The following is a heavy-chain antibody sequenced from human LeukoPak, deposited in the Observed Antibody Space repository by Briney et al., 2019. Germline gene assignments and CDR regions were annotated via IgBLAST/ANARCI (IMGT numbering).Heavy chain of an antibody. V-gene: IGHV4-4*07. Sequence: PSETLSLTCTVSGGSISSYYWSWIRQPAGKGLEWIGRIYASGSTNYNPSLTSRVTMSVDTSKNQFSLKPSSVTAADTAVYYCARGGNRSGWSPYNWFDPWGQGTLVTVSS. J-gene: IGHJ5*02. CDR2: IYASGST. D-gene: IGHD6-19*01. CDR1: GGSISSYY. CDR3: ARGGNRSGWSPYNWFDP.